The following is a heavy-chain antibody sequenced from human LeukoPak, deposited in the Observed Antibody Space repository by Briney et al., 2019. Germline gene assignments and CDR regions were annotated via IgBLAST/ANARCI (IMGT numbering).Heavy chain of an antibody. D-gene: IGHD3-3*01. CDR1: GLTFINFG. J-gene: IGHJ3*02. CDR2: ISGSAVIT. V-gene: IGHV3-23*01. CDR3: AKSRLSGINDAFDI. Sequence: GGSLRLSCAASGLTFINFGMTWGRQAPGKGLEWVSAISGSAVITFYADSVKGRFTISRDNSKNTLYLQMNSLRAEDTALYYCAKSRLSGINDAFDIWGQGTMVTVSS.